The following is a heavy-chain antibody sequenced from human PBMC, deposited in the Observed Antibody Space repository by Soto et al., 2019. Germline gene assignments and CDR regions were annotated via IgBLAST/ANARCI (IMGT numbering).Heavy chain of an antibody. CDR2: ISSSGSTI. CDR3: ARESWERINMIVVVTHFDY. D-gene: IGHD3-22*01. J-gene: IGHJ4*02. V-gene: IGHV3-11*01. CDR1: GFTFSDYY. Sequence: PGGSLRLSCAASGFTFSDYYMSWIRQAPGKGLEWVSYISSSGSTIYYADSVKGRFTISRDNAKNSLYLQMNSLRAEDTAVYYCARESWERINMIVVVTHFDYWGQGTLVTVSS.